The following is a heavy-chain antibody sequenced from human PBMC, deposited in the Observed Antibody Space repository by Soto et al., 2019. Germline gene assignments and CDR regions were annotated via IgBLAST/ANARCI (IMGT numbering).Heavy chain of an antibody. V-gene: IGHV1-46*01. CDR3: ARDEDYYGSGSSYRTAFDI. CDR1: GYTFTSYY. D-gene: IGHD3-10*01. J-gene: IGHJ3*02. CDR2: INPSGGST. Sequence: ASVKVSCKASGYTFTSYYMHWVRQAPGQGLEWMGIINPSGGSTSYAQKFQGRVTMTRDTSTSTVYMELSSLRSEDTAVYYCARDEDYYGSGSSYRTAFDIWGQGXMVTV.